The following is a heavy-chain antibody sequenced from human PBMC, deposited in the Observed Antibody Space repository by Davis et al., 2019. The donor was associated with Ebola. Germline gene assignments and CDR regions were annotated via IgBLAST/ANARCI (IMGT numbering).Heavy chain of an antibody. Sequence: MPSETLSLTCAVYGGSFSGYYWSWIRQPPGKGLEWIGEINHSGSTNYNPSLKSRVTISVDTSKNQFSLKLSSVTAADTAVYYCARGSSGYDPAWLRGWFDPWGQGTLVTVSS. CDR2: INHSGST. V-gene: IGHV4-34*01. J-gene: IGHJ5*02. D-gene: IGHD5-12*01. CDR1: GGSFSGYY. CDR3: ARGSSGYDPAWLRGWFDP.